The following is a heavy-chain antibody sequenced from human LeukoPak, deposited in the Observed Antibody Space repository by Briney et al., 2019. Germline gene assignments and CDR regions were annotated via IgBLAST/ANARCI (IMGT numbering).Heavy chain of an antibody. D-gene: IGHD3-22*01. V-gene: IGHV1-24*01. J-gene: IGHJ4*02. CDR1: GYILTELS. Sequence: ASVKVSCKVSGYILTELSMHWVRQAPGKGLEWMGGFDPEDGKTIYAQKFQGRVTMTEDTSTDTAYMELSSLRSEDTAVYYCATDPWDYDSSGYEFDYWGQGTLVTVSS. CDR2: FDPEDGKT. CDR3: ATDPWDYDSSGYEFDY.